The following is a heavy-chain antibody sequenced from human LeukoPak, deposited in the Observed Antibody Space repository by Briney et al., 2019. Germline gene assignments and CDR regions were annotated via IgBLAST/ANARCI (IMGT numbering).Heavy chain of an antibody. D-gene: IGHD4-17*01. CDR2: INPNSGGT. CDR3: ARTPTTVTTWDH. CDR1: GYTFTGYY. Sequence: ASVKVSCKASGYTFTGYYMHWVRQSPGQGLEWMGWINPNSGGTNYAQKFKGRVNMTRDTSISTAYMELSRLRSDDTAVYYCARTPTTVTTWDHWGQGTLVTVSS. V-gene: IGHV1-2*02. J-gene: IGHJ4*02.